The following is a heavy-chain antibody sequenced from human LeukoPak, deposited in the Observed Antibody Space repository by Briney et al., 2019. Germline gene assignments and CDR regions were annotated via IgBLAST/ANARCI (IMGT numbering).Heavy chain of an antibody. CDR3: ARGYSSSWSNYFDY. Sequence: GGSLRLSCAASGFTFSDYYMSWIRQAPGKGLEWVSYISSSGSTIYYADSVKGRFTISRDNAKNSLCLQMNSLRAEDTAVYYCARGYSSSWSNYFDYWGQGTLVTVSS. J-gene: IGHJ4*02. CDR1: GFTFSDYY. V-gene: IGHV3-11*04. D-gene: IGHD6-13*01. CDR2: ISSSGSTI.